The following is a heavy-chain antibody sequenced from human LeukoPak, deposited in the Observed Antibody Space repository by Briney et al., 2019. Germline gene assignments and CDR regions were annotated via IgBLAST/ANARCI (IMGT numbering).Heavy chain of an antibody. CDR2: INPNSGGT. V-gene: IGHV1-2*02. CDR3: ARDLGKGSELDY. CDR1: GYTFTGYY. J-gene: IGHJ4*02. Sequence: ASVKVSCTASGYTFTGYYMHWVRQAPGQGLEWMGWINPNSGGTNYAQKFQGRVTMTRDTSISTAYMELSRLRSDDTAVYYCARDLGKGSELDYWGQGTLVTVSS. D-gene: IGHD1-14*01.